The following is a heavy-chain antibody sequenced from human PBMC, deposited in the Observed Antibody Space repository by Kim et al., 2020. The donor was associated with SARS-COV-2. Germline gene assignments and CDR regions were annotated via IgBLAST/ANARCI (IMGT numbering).Heavy chain of an antibody. CDR3: ARLGGYDGAFDI. D-gene: IGHD5-12*01. Sequence: YSPSFQGQVTISADKSISTAYLQWSSLKASDTAMYYCARLGGYDGAFDIWGQGTMVTVSS. J-gene: IGHJ3*02. V-gene: IGHV5-51*01.